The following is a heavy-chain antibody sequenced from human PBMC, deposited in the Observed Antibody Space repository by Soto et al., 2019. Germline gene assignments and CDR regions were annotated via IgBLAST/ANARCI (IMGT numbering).Heavy chain of an antibody. CDR2: IYYSGST. CDR1: GGSVISGSYY. CDR3: ARDELELRRFDP. D-gene: IGHD1-7*01. Sequence: SETLSLTCTVSGGSVISGSYYWSWIRQPPGKGLEWIGYIYYSGSTNYNPSLKSRVTISVDTSKNQFSLKLSSVTAADTAVYYCARDELELRRFDPWGQGTLVTVSS. J-gene: IGHJ5*02. V-gene: IGHV4-61*01.